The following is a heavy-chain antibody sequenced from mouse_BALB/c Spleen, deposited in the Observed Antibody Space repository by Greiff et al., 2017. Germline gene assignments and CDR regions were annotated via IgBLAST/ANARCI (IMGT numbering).Heavy chain of an antibody. CDR1: GYSITSDYA. V-gene: IGHV3-2*02. CDR3: ARGGRRDWYFDV. J-gene: IGHJ1*01. D-gene: IGHD1-1*01. Sequence: EVQLQQSGPGLVKPSQSLSLTCTVTGYSITSDYAWNWIRQFPGNKLEWMGYISYSGSTSYNPSLKSRISITRDTSKNQFFLQLNSVTTEDTATYYCARGGRRDWYFDVWGAGTTVTVSS. CDR2: ISYSGST.